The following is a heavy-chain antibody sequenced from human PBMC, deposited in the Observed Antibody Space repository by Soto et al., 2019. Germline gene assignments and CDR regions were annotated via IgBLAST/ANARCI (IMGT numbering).Heavy chain of an antibody. CDR3: AGHEGLRSHYYYGMDV. CDR2: IYPDYSDN. D-gene: IGHD4-17*01. CDR1: GYSFSSYW. V-gene: IGHV5-51*01. J-gene: IGHJ6*02. Sequence: GESLKIPCQGSGYSFSSYWMGWVRQMPGKGLEGMGVIYPDYSDNIYSPPFQGQLTFSADKSISTAYLQWRSLKASDTATYYCAGHEGLRSHYYYGMDVWGQGTTVTVSS.